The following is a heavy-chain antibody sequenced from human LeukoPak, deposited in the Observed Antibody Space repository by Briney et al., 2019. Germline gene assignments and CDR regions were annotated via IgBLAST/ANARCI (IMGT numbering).Heavy chain of an antibody. D-gene: IGHD1-1*01. Sequence: GGSLRLTCAASGFTFTNAWMSWVRQAPGKGLEWIGRIKSKTDGGTTDYAAPVKGRFTISRDDSENTLYLQMNSLKTEDAAVYFCTTETNWYFDLWGRGTLVTVSS. CDR3: TTETNWYFDL. CDR2: IKSKTDGGTT. CDR1: GFTFTNAW. J-gene: IGHJ2*01. V-gene: IGHV3-15*01.